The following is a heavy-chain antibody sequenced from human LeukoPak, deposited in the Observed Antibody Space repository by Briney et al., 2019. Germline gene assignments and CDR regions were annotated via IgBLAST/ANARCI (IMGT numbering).Heavy chain of an antibody. CDR3: AKDLTTVTTQGDY. D-gene: IGHD4-17*01. J-gene: IGHJ4*02. CDR2: LSASGGYT. V-gene: IGHV3-23*01. Sequence: PGGSLRLSCAASGFTFNNYAMSWVRQAPGKGLEWVSALSASGGYTYYADSVKGRFTISRDNSKNTLYLQMNSLGAEDTAVYYCAKDLTTVTTQGDYWGQGTLVTVSS. CDR1: GFTFNNYA.